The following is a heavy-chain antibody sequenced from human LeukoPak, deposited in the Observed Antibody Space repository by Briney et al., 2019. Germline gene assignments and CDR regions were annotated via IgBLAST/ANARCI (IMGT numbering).Heavy chain of an antibody. CDR2: ISGSSQYI. Sequence: GGSLRLSCAASAFTFSNYNMNWVRQAPGKGLEWVSSISGSSQYIYYADSVKGRFTVSRGNAKNSLYLQMNSLRAEDTAVYFCAIDRQTSCSTSTCYFEHFDYWGQGTLVTVSS. D-gene: IGHD2-2*01. CDR3: AIDRQTSCSTSTCYFEHFDY. J-gene: IGHJ4*02. V-gene: IGHV3-21*06. CDR1: AFTFSNYN.